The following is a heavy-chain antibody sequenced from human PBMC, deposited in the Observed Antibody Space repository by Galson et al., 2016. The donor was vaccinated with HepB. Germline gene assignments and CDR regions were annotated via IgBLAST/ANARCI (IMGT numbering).Heavy chain of an antibody. J-gene: IGHJ4*02. CDR3: ARAPAFDYGVSGYYPYYFDF. D-gene: IGHD3-22*01. V-gene: IGHV3-33*01. CDR2: IWYDGSNK. Sequence: SLRLSCAPSGFTFSRFGMHWVRQAPGKGLEWVAAIWYDGSNKYYADSVKGRFAISRDNRKNTLYLQMDSLRAEDTAVYFCARAPAFDYGVSGYYPYYFDFWGQGTLVTVSS. CDR1: GFTFSRFG.